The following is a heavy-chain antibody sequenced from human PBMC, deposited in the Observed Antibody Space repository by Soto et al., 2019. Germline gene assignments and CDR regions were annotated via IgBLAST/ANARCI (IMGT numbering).Heavy chain of an antibody. CDR1: GYKISSYA. CDR3: ATSYDTGFDP. V-gene: IGHV1-18*01. J-gene: IGHJ5*02. D-gene: IGHD3-9*01. CDR2: ITPNSGYT. Sequence: QLQLMQSGGEARNPGASVKVSCEASGYKISSYAISWLRQAPGQGLEWMGLITPNSGYTNYAQKFQGRLILTTDIPSSTDYMELTSLTYDDTAMYYCATSYDTGFDPWGQGTLVSVS.